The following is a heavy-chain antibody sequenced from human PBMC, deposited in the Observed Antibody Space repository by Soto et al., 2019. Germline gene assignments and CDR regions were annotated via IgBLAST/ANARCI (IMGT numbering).Heavy chain of an antibody. V-gene: IGHV3-7*01. CDR2: IKQDGSEK. CDR1: GFTFSSYW. D-gene: IGHD2-15*01. Sequence: EVQLVESGGGLVQPGASLGLSCAASGFTFSSYWMTWVRQAPGKGLEWVANIKQDGSEKNYADSVEGRFTISRDNAKXSLYLQMNSLXAEXXXXXXXAXGGGGXDSWGQGTLVTVSS. CDR3: AXGGGGXDS. J-gene: IGHJ4*02.